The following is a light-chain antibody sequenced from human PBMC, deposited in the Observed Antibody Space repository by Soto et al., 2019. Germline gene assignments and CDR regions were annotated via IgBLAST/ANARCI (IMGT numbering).Light chain of an antibody. CDR3: QQANTFPLT. Sequence: DVQMIQTPSSVSASVGYRVTITCRASQGISIWIAWYQQKAGNAPKFLIYAASSLQSGVPSRFRGSGSGTHFTLTISSLQPEDFEPYYCQQANTFPLTFGQGTRLEIK. V-gene: IGKV1D-12*01. CDR1: QGISIW. J-gene: IGKJ5*01. CDR2: AAS.